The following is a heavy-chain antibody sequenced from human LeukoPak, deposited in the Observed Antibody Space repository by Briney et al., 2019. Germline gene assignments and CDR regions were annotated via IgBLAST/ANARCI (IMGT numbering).Heavy chain of an antibody. D-gene: IGHD1-26*01. Sequence: NCSYWSRIRQPPGKGLEWIGYIYYSGSTNYSPSLKSRVTISVDTSKNQFSLKLSSVTAADTAVYYCARGQWSEGAFDIWGQGTMVTVSS. CDR1: NCSY. CDR3: ARGQWSEGAFDI. CDR2: IYYSGST. V-gene: IGHV4-59*01. J-gene: IGHJ3*02.